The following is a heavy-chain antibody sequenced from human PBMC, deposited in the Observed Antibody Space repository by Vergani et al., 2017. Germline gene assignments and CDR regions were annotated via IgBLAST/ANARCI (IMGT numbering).Heavy chain of an antibody. J-gene: IGHJ1*01. Sequence: EVNLEESGGGLFKPGGSLRPPCAAPGFTFGVYYMAWTRLAPGKGLDWVARIKRDGTETFYVVSVKGRFTISRDNAKTTLYLQMNSLRDEDRGVYYCARSSGGSAPYIHYWGQGTLVTVAS. CDR2: IKRDGTET. CDR1: GFTFGVYY. V-gene: IGHV3-7*01. CDR3: ARSSGGSAPYIHY. D-gene: IGHD2-15*01.